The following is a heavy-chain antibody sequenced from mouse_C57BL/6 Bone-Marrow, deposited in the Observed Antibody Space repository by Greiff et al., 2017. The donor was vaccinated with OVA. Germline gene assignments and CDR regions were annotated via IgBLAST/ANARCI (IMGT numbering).Heavy chain of an antibody. V-gene: IGHV1-82*01. D-gene: IGHD1-1*02. CDR1: VYAFSSSW. CDR3: ARDYGLLLAY. CDR2: IYPGDGDP. J-gene: IGHJ3*01. Sequence: QVQLKQSGPELVMPGASVKISCQASVYAFSSSWMNWVKQRPGKGLDWLGRIYPGDGDPTYNGKFKGKATLTADKSYRTAYMQLSSLTSEDSAVYFCARDYGLLLAYWGQGTLVTVSA.